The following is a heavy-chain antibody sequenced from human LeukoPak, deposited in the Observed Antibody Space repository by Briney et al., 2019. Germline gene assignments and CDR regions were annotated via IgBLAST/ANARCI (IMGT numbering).Heavy chain of an antibody. CDR1: GDFISSSSYY. CDR2: VYYTGRT. V-gene: IGHV4-39*02. J-gene: IGHJ2*01. Sequence: SETLSLTCAVSGDFISSSSYYWGWLRQPPGKGLEWIGDVYYTGRTYYNPSLKSRVFIPIDTSNNYFFLNLNFVTAADTAVYYCARRRYYDSTGYFEWGRGSLVTVSS. D-gene: IGHD3-22*01. CDR3: ARRRYYDSTGYFE.